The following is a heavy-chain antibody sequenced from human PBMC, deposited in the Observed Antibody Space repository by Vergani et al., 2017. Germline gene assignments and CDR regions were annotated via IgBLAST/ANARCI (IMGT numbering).Heavy chain of an antibody. J-gene: IGHJ6*03. CDR2: MNPNSGNT. V-gene: IGHV1-8*01. Sequence: QVQLVQSGAEVKKPGASVKVSCKASGYTFTSYDINWVRQATGQGLEWMGWMNPNSGNTGYAQKFQGRVTMTRNTSISTAYMELSSLRSEDTAVYYCARSAAIIGYYYYYYMDVWGKGTTVTVSS. CDR1: GYTFTSYD. CDR3: ARSAAIIGYYYYYYMDV. D-gene: IGHD3-9*01.